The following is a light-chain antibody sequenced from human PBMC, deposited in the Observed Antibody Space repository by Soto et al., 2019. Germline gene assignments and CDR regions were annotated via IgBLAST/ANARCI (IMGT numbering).Light chain of an antibody. CDR2: AAS. CDR3: QQYNGASWT. CDR1: QGISNY. J-gene: IGKJ1*01. V-gene: IGKV1-27*01. Sequence: DIQLTQSPSSLSASVGDRVTITCRASQGISNYVAWYQQKPGKVPKLLIYAASALQLGVPSRFSGSGSGTDFTLTISSLQPEDVATYYCQQYNGASWTFGQGTKVEIK.